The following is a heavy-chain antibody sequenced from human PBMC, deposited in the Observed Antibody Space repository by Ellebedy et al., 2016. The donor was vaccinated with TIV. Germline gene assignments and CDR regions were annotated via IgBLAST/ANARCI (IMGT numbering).Heavy chain of an antibody. CDR2: VWYDGSDK. J-gene: IGHJ4*02. V-gene: IGHV3-33*01. CDR1: GFNFGAYG. CDR3: ARESCNNITCYFDY. D-gene: IGHD2/OR15-2a*01. Sequence: LGGSLRLSCATSGFNFGAYGMHWVRQAPGKGLEWAAVVWYDGSDKYYADSVKGRFTISRDNSKNTLFLQMNSLRAEDTAVYYCARESCNNITCYFDYWGLGTLVTVSS.